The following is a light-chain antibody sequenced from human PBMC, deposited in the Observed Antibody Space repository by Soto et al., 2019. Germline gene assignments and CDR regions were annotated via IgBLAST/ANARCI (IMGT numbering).Light chain of an antibody. Sequence: ETVLTQSPGTLSLSPGERATLSCRSSPSVSSSYLAWYQQIPGQAPRLLLYGASSRATGSPDRSSGSGSGTDFTLTTSRLEPEEGAGYSWQKYGSSRTFGQGTKWEIK. V-gene: IGKV3-20*01. CDR3: QKYGSSRT. J-gene: IGKJ1*01. CDR2: GAS. CDR1: PSVSSSY.